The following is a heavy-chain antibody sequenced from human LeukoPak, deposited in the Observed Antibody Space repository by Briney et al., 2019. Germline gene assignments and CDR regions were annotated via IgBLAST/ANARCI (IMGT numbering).Heavy chain of an antibody. CDR3: ARDIDGSGSYYTDY. J-gene: IGHJ4*02. CDR2: ISAYNGNT. Sequence: ASVKVSCKASGYTFTSCGISWVRQAPGQGLEWMGWISAYNGNTNYVQKLQGRVTMTTDTSTSTAYMELRSLRSDDTAVYYCARDIDGSGSYYTDYWGQGTLVTVSS. V-gene: IGHV1-18*01. D-gene: IGHD3-10*01. CDR1: GYTFTSCG.